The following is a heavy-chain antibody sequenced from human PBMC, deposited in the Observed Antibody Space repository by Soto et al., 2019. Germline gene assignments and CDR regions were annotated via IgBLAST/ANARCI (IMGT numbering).Heavy chain of an antibody. V-gene: IGHV4-39*01. Sequence: PSETLSLTCTVSGGSISSSSYYWGWIRQPPGKGLEWIGSIYYSGSTYYNPSLKSRVTISVDTSKNQISLKLSSSPDADEAADYCSQGHIAVADFDYWGQGTMVTVSS. D-gene: IGHD6-19*01. J-gene: IGHJ4*02. CDR3: SQGHIAVADFDY. CDR2: IYYSGST. CDR1: GGSISSSSYY.